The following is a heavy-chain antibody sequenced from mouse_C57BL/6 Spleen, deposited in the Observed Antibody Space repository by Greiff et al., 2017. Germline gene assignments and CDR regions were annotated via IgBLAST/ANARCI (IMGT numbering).Heavy chain of an antibody. J-gene: IGHJ4*01. CDR1: GFTFSDYY. D-gene: IGHD2-4*01. CDR3: ARIYEYDGEGYAMDY. CDR2: ISNGGGST. V-gene: IGHV5-12*01. Sequence: EVKLVESGGGLVQPGGSLKLSCAASGFTFSDYYMYWVRQTPEKRLEWVAYISNGGGSTYYPDTVKGRFTISRDNAKNTLYLQMSRLKSEDTAMYYCARIYEYDGEGYAMDYWGQGTSVTVSS.